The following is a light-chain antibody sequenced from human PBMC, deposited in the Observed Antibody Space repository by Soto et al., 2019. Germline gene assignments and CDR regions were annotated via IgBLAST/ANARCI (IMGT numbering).Light chain of an antibody. J-gene: IGKJ1*01. V-gene: IGKV3-15*01. CDR1: QSVSSN. CDR2: AAS. Sequence: MTQSPGTLSVSPGERATLSCKARQSVSSNLAWYQQKPGQAPRLLIYAASTRATAIPARFSGSGSGTEFTLTISSLQSEDFAVYHCQQYNYWPVTFGQGTKVEIK. CDR3: QQYNYWPVT.